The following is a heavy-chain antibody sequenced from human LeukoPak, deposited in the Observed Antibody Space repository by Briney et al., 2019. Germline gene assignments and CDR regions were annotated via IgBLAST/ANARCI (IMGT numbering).Heavy chain of an antibody. CDR1: GFTFGNAW. D-gene: IGHD3-3*01. CDR3: NTEYDLWSGYGLDF. Sequence: GGSLRLSCVVSGFTFGNAWMGWVRQAPGKGLEWVGRIKSKTGGGTTDYAAPVKGRFTISRDDTINTLYLQMSSLKTDDTAVYYCNTEYDLWSGYGLDFWGQGVPVTVSS. CDR2: IKSKTGGGTT. V-gene: IGHV3-15*05. J-gene: IGHJ4*02.